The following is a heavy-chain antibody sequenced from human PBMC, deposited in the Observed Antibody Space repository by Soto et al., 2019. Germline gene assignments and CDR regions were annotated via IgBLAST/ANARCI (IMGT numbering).Heavy chain of an antibody. Sequence: EVQLLESGGGLVQPGGSLRLSCAASGFTFSSYAMSWVRQAPGKGLEWVSAISGSGGSTYYADSVKGRFTMSRDNSKNTLYLQMNSLRAEDTAVYYCASRLAAAGTSYFDYWGQGTLVTVSS. D-gene: IGHD6-13*01. V-gene: IGHV3-23*01. CDR2: ISGSGGST. J-gene: IGHJ4*02. CDR3: ASRLAAAGTSYFDY. CDR1: GFTFSSYA.